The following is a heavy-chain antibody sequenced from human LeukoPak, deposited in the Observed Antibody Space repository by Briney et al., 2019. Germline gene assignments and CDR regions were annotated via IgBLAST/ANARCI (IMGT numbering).Heavy chain of an antibody. Sequence: SETLSLTCTVSGGPISSYYWSWIRQPPGKGLEWVGYIYYSGSTNYNPSLKSRVTISVDTSKNQFSLKLSSVTAADTAVYYCARAPLRDSSGYYYFYFDYWGQGTLVTVSS. D-gene: IGHD3-22*01. CDR2: IYYSGST. CDR3: ARAPLRDSSGYYYFYFDY. V-gene: IGHV4-59*01. CDR1: GGPISSYY. J-gene: IGHJ4*02.